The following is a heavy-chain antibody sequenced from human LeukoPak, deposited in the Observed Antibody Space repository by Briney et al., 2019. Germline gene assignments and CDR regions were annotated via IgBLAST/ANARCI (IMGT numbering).Heavy chain of an antibody. D-gene: IGHD3-3*01. V-gene: IGHV1-18*01. CDR1: GYTFTSYG. CDR3: ARDRSVFGVVEGFDP. J-gene: IGHJ5*02. Sequence: ASVNVSCTASGYTFTSYGISWVRQAPGQGLEWMGWISAYNGNTNCAQKLQGRVTMTTDTSTSTAYMELRSLRSDDTAVYYCARDRSVFGVVEGFDPWGQGTLVTVSS. CDR2: ISAYNGNT.